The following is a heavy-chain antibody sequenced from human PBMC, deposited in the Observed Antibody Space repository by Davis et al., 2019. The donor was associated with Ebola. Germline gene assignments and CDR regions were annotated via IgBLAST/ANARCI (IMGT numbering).Heavy chain of an antibody. J-gene: IGHJ5*02. CDR2: INPNSGGT. CDR1: GYTFTSYG. Sequence: AASVKVSCKASGYTFTSYGISWVRQAPGQGLEWMGRINPNSGGTNYAQKFQGRVTMTRDTSISTAYMELSRLRSDDTAVYYCAKDRADIVVVVAAPPYNWFDPWGQGTLVTVSS. V-gene: IGHV1-2*06. D-gene: IGHD2-15*01. CDR3: AKDRADIVVVVAAPPYNWFDP.